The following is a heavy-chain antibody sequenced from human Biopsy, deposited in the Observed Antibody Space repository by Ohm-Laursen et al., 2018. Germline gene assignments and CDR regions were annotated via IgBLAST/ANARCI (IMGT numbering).Heavy chain of an antibody. CDR3: GNEVHGRDY. J-gene: IGHJ4*02. D-gene: IGHD2-15*01. CDR2: INQAGIT. Sequence: SDTLSLTCAVFGKTFSDYQWSWIRQPPGKGLGWIGQINQAGITNYNPSLKSRVSISADASKYEFSLRLTSVTAADTAVYLCGNEVHGRDYWGLGAQVTVSS. V-gene: IGHV4-34*08. CDR1: GKTFSDYQ.